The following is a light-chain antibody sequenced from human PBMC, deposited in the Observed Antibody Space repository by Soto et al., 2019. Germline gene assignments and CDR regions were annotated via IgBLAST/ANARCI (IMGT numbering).Light chain of an antibody. CDR2: KAF. CDR3: LQYSTSPWT. V-gene: IGKV1-5*03. CDR1: QTISTL. Sequence: DIQMTQSPSTLSASVGDRVTITCRASQTISTLLAWYQQRPGKAPNLLIYKAFSLESGVPSRFSDSGSGTEFALTISSLQPDDFASYFCLQYSTSPWTFGQGTKVEVK. J-gene: IGKJ1*01.